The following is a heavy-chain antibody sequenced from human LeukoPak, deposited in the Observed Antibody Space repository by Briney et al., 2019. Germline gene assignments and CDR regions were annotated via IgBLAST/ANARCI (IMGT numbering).Heavy chain of an antibody. CDR3: VGELLTAAGTIGAFDI. CDR2: IYSGGNT. D-gene: IGHD6-13*01. CDR1: GFTVSSNY. J-gene: IGHJ3*02. Sequence: GGSLRLSCAASGFTVSSNYMNWVRQAPGKGLEWVSVIYSGGNTDYADSVRGRFAISRDTSKNTLYLQMNSLRAEDTAVYYCVGELLTAAGTIGAFDIWGRGTMVTVSS. V-gene: IGHV3-66*01.